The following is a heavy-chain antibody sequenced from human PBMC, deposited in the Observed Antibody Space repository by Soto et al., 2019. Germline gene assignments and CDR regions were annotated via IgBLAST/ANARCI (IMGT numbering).Heavy chain of an antibody. D-gene: IGHD5-18*01. V-gene: IGHV1-69*13. CDR1: GGTFSSYA. J-gene: IGHJ4*02. Sequence: GASVKVSCKASGGTFSSYAISWVRQAPGQGLEWMGGIIPIFGTANYAQKFQGRVTITADESTSTAYMELSSLRSEDTAVYYCARVKRFGYSYGQITEASYFDYWGQGTLVTVSS. CDR2: IIPIFGTA. CDR3: ARVKRFGYSYGQITEASYFDY.